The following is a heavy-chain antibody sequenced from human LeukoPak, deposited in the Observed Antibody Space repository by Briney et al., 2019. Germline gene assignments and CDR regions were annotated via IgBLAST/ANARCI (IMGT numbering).Heavy chain of an antibody. CDR2: ISSSSSYI. D-gene: IGHD4-11*01. CDR3: ARGYSNYGYTFDM. Sequence: ETLSLTCTVSGGSISSSSYYWGWVRQAPGKGLEWVSSISSSSSYIYYADSVKGRFTISRDNAKNSLYLQMNSLRAEDTAVYHCARGYSNYGYTFDMWGQGTMVTVSS. J-gene: IGHJ3*02. CDR1: GGSISSSSYY. V-gene: IGHV3-21*01.